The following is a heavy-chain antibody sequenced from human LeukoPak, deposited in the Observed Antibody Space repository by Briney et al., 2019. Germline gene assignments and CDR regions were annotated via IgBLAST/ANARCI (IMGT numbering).Heavy chain of an antibody. D-gene: IGHD5-24*01. Sequence: GGSLRLSCAASGLTVSSNDMHWVRQAPGKGLEWVSVLFSGGNTFYADSLKGRVTISRDNSKNTVYFQMNSLTAEDTAVYYCAKDSGHDGYAFDIWGPGTMVTVSS. J-gene: IGHJ3*02. V-gene: IGHV3-53*01. CDR3: AKDSGHDGYAFDI. CDR1: GLTVSSND. CDR2: LFSGGNT.